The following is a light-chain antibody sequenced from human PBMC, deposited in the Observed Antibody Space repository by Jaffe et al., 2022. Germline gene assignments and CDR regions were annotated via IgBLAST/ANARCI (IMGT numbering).Light chain of an antibody. J-gene: IGKJ1*01. CDR3: QQSYNGPRA. V-gene: IGKV1-39*01. Sequence: DIQMTQSPSSLSASIGDRVTITCRASQSIGTSLNWYQQKSGRAPKVLIYAASSLQSGVPSRFSGSGSGTDFTLTISSLQPEDFATYYCQQSYNGPRAFGQGTKVEMK. CDR2: AAS. CDR1: QSIGTS.